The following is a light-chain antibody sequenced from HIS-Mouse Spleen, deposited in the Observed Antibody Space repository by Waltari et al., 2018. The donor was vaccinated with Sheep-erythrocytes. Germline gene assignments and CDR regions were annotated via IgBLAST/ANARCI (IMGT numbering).Light chain of an antibody. Sequence: QSALTPPRPVSGSPGQSVPISCTATCSDVGGDNYVFWYQQHPGKAPKLMIYEGSKRPSGVSNRFSGSKSGNTASLTISGLQAEDEADYYCCSYAGSSTPWVFGGGTKLTVL. CDR1: CSDVGGDNY. V-gene: IGLV2-23*01. J-gene: IGLJ3*02. CDR3: CSYAGSSTPWV. CDR2: EGS.